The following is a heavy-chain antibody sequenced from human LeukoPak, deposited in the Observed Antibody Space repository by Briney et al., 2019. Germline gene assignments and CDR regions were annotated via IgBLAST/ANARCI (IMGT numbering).Heavy chain of an antibody. CDR2: INPNSGGT. J-gene: IGHJ4*02. CDR3: SRPTSGSYYGYYFDY. Sequence: ASVNVFCKASGYTFTVYYIHWVRQAPGQGLEWMGCINPNSGGTNYAQKFQGRVTMTRDTSISRAYMELSRLRYDDTAVYYCSRPTSGSYYGYYFDYWGQGTLVTVSS. D-gene: IGHD1-26*01. CDR1: GYTFTVYY. V-gene: IGHV1-2*02.